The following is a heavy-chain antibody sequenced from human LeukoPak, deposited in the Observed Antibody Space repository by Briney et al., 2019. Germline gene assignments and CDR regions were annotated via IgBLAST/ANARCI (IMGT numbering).Heavy chain of an antibody. D-gene: IGHD3-10*01. Sequence: GGSLILSCAASGFTFSGSALHWVRQASGKGLEWVGRIRSTANGYATAYAASVKGRFTISRDDSKNTLYLQMNSLRAEDTAVYYCAKGGGYYGSGSSVDYWGQGTLVTVSS. CDR3: AKGGGYYGSGSSVDY. CDR1: GFTFSGSA. CDR2: IRSTANGYAT. J-gene: IGHJ4*02. V-gene: IGHV3-73*01.